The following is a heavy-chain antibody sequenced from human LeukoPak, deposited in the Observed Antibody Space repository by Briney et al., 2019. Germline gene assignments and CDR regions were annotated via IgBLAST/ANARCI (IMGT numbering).Heavy chain of an antibody. V-gene: IGHV3-11*01. D-gene: IGHD6-6*01. J-gene: IGHJ4*02. CDR1: GLTFSDYY. CDR3: ARIEYSSSSGGYYFDY. CDR2: ISSSGSTI. Sequence: GGSLRLSCAASGLTFSDYYMSWIRQAPGKGLEWVSYISSSGSTIYYADSVKGRFTISRDNAKNSLYLQMNSLRAEDTAVYYCARIEYSSSSGGYYFDYWGQGTLVTVSS.